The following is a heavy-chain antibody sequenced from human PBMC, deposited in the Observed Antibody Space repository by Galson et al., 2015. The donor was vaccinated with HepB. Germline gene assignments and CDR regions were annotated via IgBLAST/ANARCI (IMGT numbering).Heavy chain of an antibody. J-gene: IGHJ4*02. CDR1: GFTFSSYS. CDR3: ARDIIPGGGSGDY. V-gene: IGHV3-21*04. Sequence: SLRLSCAASGFTFSSYSMNWVRQAPGKGLEWVSSISSSSSYINYADSVKGRFTISRDNAKNSLYLQMNSLRAEDTAVYYCARDIIPGGGSGDYWGQGTLVTVSS. D-gene: IGHD5-12*01. CDR2: ISSSSSYI.